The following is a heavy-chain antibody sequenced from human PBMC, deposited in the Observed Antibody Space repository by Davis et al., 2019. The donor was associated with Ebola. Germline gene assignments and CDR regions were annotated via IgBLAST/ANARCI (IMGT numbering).Heavy chain of an antibody. CDR1: GGTFSTYP. CDR3: ARDADSYYYYGMDV. V-gene: IGHV1-69*13. CDR2: IIPIFGTA. J-gene: IGHJ6*02. Sequence: SVKVSCKASGGTFSTYPIIWVRQAPGQGLEWMGGIIPIFGTANYAQKFQGRVTITADESTSTAYMELSSLRSEDTAVYYCARDADSYYYYGMDVWGQGTTVTVSS.